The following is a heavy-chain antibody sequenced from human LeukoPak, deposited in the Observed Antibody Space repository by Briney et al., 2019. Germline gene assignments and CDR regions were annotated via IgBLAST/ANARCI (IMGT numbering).Heavy chain of an antibody. CDR1: GGSISSYY. CDR3: ARVPSLIAFDI. V-gene: IGHV4-59*01. Sequence: SETLSLTCTVSGGSISSYYWSWIRQPPGKGLEWIGCIFYIGSTNYNPSLKSRVTISVDTSKNQFSLTLSSVTAADTAVYYCARVPSLIAFDIWGQGTVVTVTS. CDR2: IFYIGST. J-gene: IGHJ3*02.